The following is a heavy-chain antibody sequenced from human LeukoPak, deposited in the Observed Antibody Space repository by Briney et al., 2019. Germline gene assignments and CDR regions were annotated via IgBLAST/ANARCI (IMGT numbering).Heavy chain of an antibody. Sequence: PSETLSLTCAVYGGSFSGYYWSWIRQPPGKGLEWIGEINHSGSTNYNPSLKSRVTISVDTSKNQFSLKLSSVTAADTAVYYCARGRGYSYGYGGYWGQGTLVTVSS. CDR3: ARGRGYSYGYGGY. CDR2: INHSGST. D-gene: IGHD5-18*01. CDR1: GGSFSGYY. J-gene: IGHJ4*02. V-gene: IGHV4-34*01.